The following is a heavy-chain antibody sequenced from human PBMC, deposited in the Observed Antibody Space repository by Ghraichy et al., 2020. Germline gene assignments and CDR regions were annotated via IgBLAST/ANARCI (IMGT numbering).Heavy chain of an antibody. CDR2: IIPILGIA. CDR3: IISGQGAARLVYYFDY. J-gene: IGHJ4*02. D-gene: IGHD2-15*01. Sequence: SVKVSCKASGGTFSSYTISWVRQAPGQGLEWMGRIIPILGIANYAQKFQGRVTITADKSTSTAYMELSSLRSEDTAVYYCIISGQGAARLVYYFDYWGQGTLVTVSS. V-gene: IGHV1-69*02. CDR1: GGTFSSYT.